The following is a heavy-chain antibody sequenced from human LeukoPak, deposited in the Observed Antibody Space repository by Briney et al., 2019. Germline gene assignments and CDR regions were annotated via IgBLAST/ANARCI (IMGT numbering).Heavy chain of an antibody. J-gene: IGHJ6*03. CDR1: GGTFISYA. D-gene: IGHD1-1*01. CDR2: IIPIFGTA. V-gene: IGHV1-69*05. Sequence: ASVKVSFKASGGTFISYAISWVRQAPGQGLEWMGGIIPIFGTANYAQKFQGRVTMTRNTSISTAYMELSSLRSEDTAVYYCARGQNAAHYYQYHYMDVWGKGTTVTISS. CDR3: ARGQNAAHYYQYHYMDV.